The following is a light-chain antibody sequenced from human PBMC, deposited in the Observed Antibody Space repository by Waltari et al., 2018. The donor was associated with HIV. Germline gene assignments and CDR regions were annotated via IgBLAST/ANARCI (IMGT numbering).Light chain of an antibody. CDR2: LNRDGSH. CDR3: QTWATGIVV. J-gene: IGLJ2*01. V-gene: IGLV4-69*01. CDR1: SGPSSYA. Sequence: QLVVTQSPSASASLGASVKLTCTLSSGPSSYAIAWHQQRPQKGPGYLMKLNRDGSHIKGDGIPVRFSGSSSGAGRYLTISSLQSEDEADYYCQTWATGIVVFGGGTKLTVL.